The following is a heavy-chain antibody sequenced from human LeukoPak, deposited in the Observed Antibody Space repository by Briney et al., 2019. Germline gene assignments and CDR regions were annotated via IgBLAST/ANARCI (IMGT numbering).Heavy chain of an antibody. CDR2: INHSGST. D-gene: IGHD3-16*01. CDR3: ARGSRKGVYDYVWGSPDY. V-gene: IGHV4-34*01. J-gene: IGHJ4*02. CDR1: GGSFSGYY. Sequence: SGTLSLTCAVYGGSFSGYYWSWIRQPPGKGLEWIGEINHSGSTNYNPSLKSRVTISVDTSKNQFSLKLSSVTAADTAVYYCARGSRKGVYDYVWGSPDYWGQGTLVTVSS.